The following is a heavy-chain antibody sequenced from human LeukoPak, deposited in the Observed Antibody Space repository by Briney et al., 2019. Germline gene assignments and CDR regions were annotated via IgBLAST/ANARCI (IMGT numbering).Heavy chain of an antibody. J-gene: IGHJ6*03. Sequence: PSETLSLTCTVSGGSISSYYWSWIRQPPGKGLEYIGYIYYSGSTYYNPSLKSRVTISVDTSKNQFSLKLSSVTAADTAVYYCARGCPWGDFWSGYYGYYYYMDVWGKGTTVTVSS. D-gene: IGHD3-3*01. CDR3: ARGCPWGDFWSGYYGYYYYMDV. CDR2: IYYSGST. V-gene: IGHV4-59*12. CDR1: GGSISSYY.